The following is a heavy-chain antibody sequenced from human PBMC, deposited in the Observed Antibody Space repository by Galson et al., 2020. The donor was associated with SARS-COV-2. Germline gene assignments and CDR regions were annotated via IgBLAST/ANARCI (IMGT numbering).Heavy chain of an antibody. J-gene: IGHJ5*02. D-gene: IGHD3-3*01. V-gene: IGHV1-24*01. CDR3: APGPVVGVVISGWFDP. CDR2: YDTEDGET. Sequence: ASVKVSCNVSGYTLTELYMNWVRQAPGQGLEWMGGYDTEDGETIYAQKFQGRVTMTEDTSTDTAYMELSSLRAEDTAACYCAPGPVVGVVISGWFDPWGQGTLVIVSS. CDR1: GYTLTELY.